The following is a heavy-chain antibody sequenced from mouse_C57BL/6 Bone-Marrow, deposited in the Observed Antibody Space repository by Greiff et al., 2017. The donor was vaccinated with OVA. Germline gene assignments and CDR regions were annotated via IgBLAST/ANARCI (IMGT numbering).Heavy chain of an antibody. CDR1: GFTFTSYW. D-gene: IGHD2-3*01. CDR3: ARSFPDGYWFAY. CDR2: FYPGSGST. J-gene: IGHJ3*01. V-gene: IGHV1-55*01. Sequence: QVQLQQPGAELVKPGASVKMSCKASGFTFTSYWITWVIQRPGQGLEWIGDFYPGSGSTNYNEKFKSKATLTVDTSSSTAYMQLSSLTSEDSAVYYCARSFPDGYWFAYWGQGTLVTVSA.